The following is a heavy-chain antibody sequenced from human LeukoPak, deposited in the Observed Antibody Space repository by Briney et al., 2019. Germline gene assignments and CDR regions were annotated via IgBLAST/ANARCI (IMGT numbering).Heavy chain of an antibody. CDR1: GGSISSGDYY. D-gene: IGHD1-26*01. Sequence: PSETLSLTCTVSGGSISSGDYYWSWIRHPPGKGLEWIGYIYYSGSTYYNPSLKSRVTISVDTSKNQFSLKLSSVTAADTAVYYCAREWLGATSFDYWGQGTLVTVSS. CDR2: IYYSGST. V-gene: IGHV4-30-4*08. J-gene: IGHJ4*02. CDR3: AREWLGATSFDY.